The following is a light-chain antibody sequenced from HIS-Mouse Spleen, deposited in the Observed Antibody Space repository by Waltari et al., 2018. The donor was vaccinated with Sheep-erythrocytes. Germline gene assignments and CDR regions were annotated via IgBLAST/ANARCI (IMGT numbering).Light chain of an antibody. CDR1: KLGAKY. J-gene: IGLJ2*01. Sequence: SYELTQPPSVSVSPGQTVSITCPGDKLGAKYACWYQQKPGQSPVLVIYQDSKPSSGIPERFSGSNSGNTATLTISGTQAMDEADYYCQAWDSSTAWNVVFGGGTKLTVL. CDR3: QAWDSSTAWNVV. CDR2: QDS. V-gene: IGLV3-1*01.